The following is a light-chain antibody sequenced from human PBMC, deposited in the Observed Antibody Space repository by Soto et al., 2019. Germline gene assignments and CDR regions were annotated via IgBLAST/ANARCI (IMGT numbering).Light chain of an antibody. CDR3: QQYNTDAYT. Sequence: DIQMTQSPSTLSASVGDGVTITCRASQSIDTWLAWYQQKPGKAPKLLIFQASRLESGVPSRFSGSGSGTQFTLTISSLQPDDFGTYYCQQYNTDAYTFARGTKLEIK. CDR1: QSIDTW. J-gene: IGKJ2*01. CDR2: QAS. V-gene: IGKV1-5*03.